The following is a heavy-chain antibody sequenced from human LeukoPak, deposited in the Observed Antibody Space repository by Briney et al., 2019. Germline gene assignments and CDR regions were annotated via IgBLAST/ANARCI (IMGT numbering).Heavy chain of an antibody. D-gene: IGHD6-19*01. CDR2: IIPIFGTA. Sequence: GASVKVSCKASGGTFSSYAISWVRQAPGQGLEWMGGIIPIFGTANYAQNFQGRVTITADESTSTAYMELSSLRSEDTAVYYCAREDVGNYSSGWPTWFDPWGQGTLVTVSS. V-gene: IGHV1-69*13. J-gene: IGHJ5*02. CDR1: GGTFSSYA. CDR3: AREDVGNYSSGWPTWFDP.